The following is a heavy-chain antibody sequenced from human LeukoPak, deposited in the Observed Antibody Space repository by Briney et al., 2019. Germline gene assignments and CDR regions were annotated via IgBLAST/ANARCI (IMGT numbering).Heavy chain of an antibody. Sequence: ASVTVSCKASGYTFTSYGISWVRQAPGQGLEWMGWISAYNGNKNYAQKLQGRVTMTTDTSTSTAYMELRSLRSDDTAVYYCARDSSGWSSLDYWGQGTLVTVSS. CDR2: ISAYNGNK. D-gene: IGHD6-19*01. CDR3: ARDSSGWSSLDY. J-gene: IGHJ4*02. CDR1: GYTFTSYG. V-gene: IGHV1-18*04.